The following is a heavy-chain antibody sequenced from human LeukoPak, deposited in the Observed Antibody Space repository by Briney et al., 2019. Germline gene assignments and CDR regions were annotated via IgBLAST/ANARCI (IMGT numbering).Heavy chain of an antibody. CDR1: GYTFTGYY. CDR3: ARARNVLRYFDWSY. Sequence: ASVKVSCKASGYTFTGYYMHWVRQAPGQGLEWMGRINPNSGGTNYAQKLQGRVTMTRDTSISTAYMELSRLRSDDTAVYYCARARNVLRYFDWSYWGQGTLVTVSS. V-gene: IGHV1-2*06. D-gene: IGHD3-9*01. CDR2: INPNSGGT. J-gene: IGHJ4*02.